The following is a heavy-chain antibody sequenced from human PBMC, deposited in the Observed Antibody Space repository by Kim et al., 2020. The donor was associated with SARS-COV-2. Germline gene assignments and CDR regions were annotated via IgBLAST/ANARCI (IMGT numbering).Heavy chain of an antibody. CDR1: GDTFTSYA. J-gene: IGHJ5*02. CDR3: ARRFCNISICYIEDNWFDP. CDR2: INADNGNT. D-gene: IGHD2-2*02. V-gene: IGHV1-3*01. Sequence: ASVKVSCKASGDTFTSYAIHWVRQAPGQSLEWMGWINADNGNTKYSQKFQARVTITRDTSASTAYMELSSLRSEDTAVYYCARRFCNISICYIEDNWFDPWGQGTLVTVSS.